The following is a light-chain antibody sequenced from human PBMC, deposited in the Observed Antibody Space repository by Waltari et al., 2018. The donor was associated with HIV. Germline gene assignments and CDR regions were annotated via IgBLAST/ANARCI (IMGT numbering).Light chain of an antibody. Sequence: QSALTQPASVSGSPGQSITISCTGTSSDVGGYNYVSWYQQHPGKAPKLIIYEVSNRPSGVSNLFSGSKSGNTASLTISGLQADDEAHYYCSSYTSSTTYVFGTGTKVTVL. CDR3: SSYTSSTTYV. CDR2: EVS. J-gene: IGLJ1*01. CDR1: SSDVGGYNY. V-gene: IGLV2-14*01.